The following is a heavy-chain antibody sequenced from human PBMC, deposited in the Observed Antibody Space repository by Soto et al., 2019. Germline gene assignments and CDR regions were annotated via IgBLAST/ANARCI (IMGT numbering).Heavy chain of an antibody. D-gene: IGHD2-15*01. CDR3: ARDEGFCSGGSCTGWVDP. CDR1: GYTFSNYF. V-gene: IGHV1-46*01. CDR2: INPKGGAT. Sequence: SVKGSCKASGYTFSNYFIHWVRQAPVQGLEWVGVINPKGGATTYAQKFQGRVNMTSDTSTNTIYMTLRSLTSEDTAFYYCARDEGFCSGGSCTGWVDPWGQGTLVTVSS. J-gene: IGHJ5*02.